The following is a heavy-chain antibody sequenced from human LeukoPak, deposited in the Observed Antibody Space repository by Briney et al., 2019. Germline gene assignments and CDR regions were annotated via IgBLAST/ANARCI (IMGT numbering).Heavy chain of an antibody. CDR1: GFTFSNAW. Sequence: PGGSLRLSCAASGFTFSNAWMSWVRQAPGKGLEWVGRIKSKTDGGTTDYAAPVKGRFTISRDDSKNTLYLQMNSLKTEDTAVYYCTTATGYSSSWYFDYWGQGTLVTVSS. J-gene: IGHJ4*02. V-gene: IGHV3-15*01. D-gene: IGHD6-13*01. CDR3: TTATGYSSSWYFDY. CDR2: IKSKTDGGTT.